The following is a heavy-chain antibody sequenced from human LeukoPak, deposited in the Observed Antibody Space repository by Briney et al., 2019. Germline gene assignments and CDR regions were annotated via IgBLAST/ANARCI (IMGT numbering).Heavy chain of an antibody. CDR1: GFTFSDYY. D-gene: IGHD3/OR15-3a*01. CDR3: GTHAGRTGSDD. CDR2: ISSGGNTI. V-gene: IGHV3-11*04. Sequence: GGSLRLSCAASGFTFSDYYMSWIRQAPGKGLEWVSFISSGGNTINYADSMKGRFTISRDNAKNSLYLQMNSLRAEDTAVYYCGTHAGRTGSDDWGQGTLVTVSS. J-gene: IGHJ4*02.